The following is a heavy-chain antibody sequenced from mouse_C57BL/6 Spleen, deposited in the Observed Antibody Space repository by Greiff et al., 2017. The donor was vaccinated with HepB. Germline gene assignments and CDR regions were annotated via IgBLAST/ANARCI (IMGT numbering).Heavy chain of an antibody. CDR3: ARDSAYYSNYDYAMDY. CDR1: GYSITSGYY. V-gene: IGHV3-6*01. Sequence: EVQLKESGPGLVKPSQSLSLTCSVTGYSITSGYYWNWIRQFPGNKLEWMGYISYDGSNNYNPSLKNRISITRDTSKNQFFLKLNSVTTEDTATYYCARDSAYYSNYDYAMDYWGQGTSVTVSS. CDR2: ISYDGSN. J-gene: IGHJ4*01. D-gene: IGHD2-5*01.